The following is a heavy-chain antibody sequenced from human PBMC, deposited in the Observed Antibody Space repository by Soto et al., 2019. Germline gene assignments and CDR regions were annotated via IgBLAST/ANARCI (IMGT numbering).Heavy chain of an antibody. CDR1: GFTVSSSS. J-gene: IGHJ4*02. CDR2: IYRGGST. V-gene: IGHV3-66*01. D-gene: IGHD4-17*01. CDR3: ARDRDYGGFDY. Sequence: EVQLVESGGGLVQPGGSLRLSCAASGFTVSSSSMSWVRQAPGKGLEWVSDIYRGGSTYYADSVKGRFTISRDTSKNTLYLEMNSLRAEDTAVYYWARDRDYGGFDYWGQGTLVTVSS.